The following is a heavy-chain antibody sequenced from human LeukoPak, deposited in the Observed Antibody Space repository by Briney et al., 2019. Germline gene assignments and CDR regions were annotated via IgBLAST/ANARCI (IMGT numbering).Heavy chain of an antibody. CDR3: AGSTVRRTIAVDY. Sequence: SETLSLTCTVSGDSISSYYWSWIRQPPGKGLEWIGYMYYIGSPNYNPWSPNYNPSLKSRVAISLDTSNNQFSLRLDPVTAADTAVYYCAGSTVRRTIAVDYWGQGTLVTVSS. V-gene: IGHV4-59*08. D-gene: IGHD4-11*01. J-gene: IGHJ4*02. CDR2: MYYIGSPNYNPWSP. CDR1: GDSISSYY.